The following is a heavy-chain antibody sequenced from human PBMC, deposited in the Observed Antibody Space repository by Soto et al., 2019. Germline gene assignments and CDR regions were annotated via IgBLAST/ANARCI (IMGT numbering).Heavy chain of an antibody. CDR3: ATNGDYAPYYFDY. CDR2: IYYSGST. D-gene: IGHD4-17*01. Sequence: SETLSLTCTVSGGSISSYYWSWIRQPPGKGLEWIGCIYYSGSTNYNPSLKSRVTISVDTSKNQFSLKLSSVTAADTAVYYCATNGDYAPYYFDYWGQGTLVTVSS. J-gene: IGHJ4*02. V-gene: IGHV4-59*01. CDR1: GGSISSYY.